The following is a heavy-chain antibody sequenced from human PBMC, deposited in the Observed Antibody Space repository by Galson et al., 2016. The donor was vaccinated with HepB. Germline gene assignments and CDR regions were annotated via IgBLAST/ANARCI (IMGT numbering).Heavy chain of an antibody. CDR1: GPGFKGYG. J-gene: IGHJ4*02. Sequence: SLRLSCAVSGPGFKGYGMSWVRQAPGKGVQWVSDIDGEGHTTHHADSGKGRFTMYRNNSQDTVYLEMKSVRVEDTAIYYCAIGATGATWRNWGQGTLVTVSS. V-gene: IGHV3-23*01. CDR2: IDGEGHTT. CDR3: AIGATGATWRN. D-gene: IGHD1-1*01.